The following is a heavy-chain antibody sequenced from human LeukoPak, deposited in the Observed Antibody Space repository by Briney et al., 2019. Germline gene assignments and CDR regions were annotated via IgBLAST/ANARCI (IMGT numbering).Heavy chain of an antibody. CDR2: IRGNGDST. Sequence: GGSLRRSCAASGFTFSSNAMTWVRQAPGKGLEWVSTIRGNGDSTHYADSVKGRFTISRDNSKNTLYLQMNSLRGEDSAIYYCAKGQELDDGVIDSWGQGTLVTVSS. CDR1: GFTFSSNA. V-gene: IGHV3-23*01. CDR3: AKGQELDDGVIDS. D-gene: IGHD1-1*01. J-gene: IGHJ4*02.